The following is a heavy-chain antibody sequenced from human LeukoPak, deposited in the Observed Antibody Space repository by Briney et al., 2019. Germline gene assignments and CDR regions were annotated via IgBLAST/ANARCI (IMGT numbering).Heavy chain of an antibody. CDR3: ARSTQDYGDTNWFDP. Sequence: SETLSLTCTVSGYSISSGYYWSWIRQPAGKGLEWIGRIYTSGSTNYNPSLKSRVTISVDTSKNQFSLKLSSVTAADTAVYYCARSTQDYGDTNWFDPWGQGTLVTVSS. D-gene: IGHD4-17*01. CDR2: IYTSGST. J-gene: IGHJ5*02. CDR1: GYSISSGYY. V-gene: IGHV4-61*02.